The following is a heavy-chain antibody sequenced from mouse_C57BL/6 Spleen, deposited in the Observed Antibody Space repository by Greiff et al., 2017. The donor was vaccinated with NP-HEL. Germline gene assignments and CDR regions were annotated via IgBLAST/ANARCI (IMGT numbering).Heavy chain of an antibody. J-gene: IGHJ2*01. V-gene: IGHV1-59*01. D-gene: IGHD3-3*01. CDR3: ARKGEDYFDY. CDR2: IDPSDSYT. Sequence: VQLQQPGAELVRPGTSVKLSCKASGYTFTSYWMHWVKQRPGQGLEWIGVIDPSDSYTNYNQKFKGKATLTVDTSSSTAYMQLSSLTSEDSAVYYCARKGEDYFDYWGQGTTLTVSS. CDR1: GYTFTSYW.